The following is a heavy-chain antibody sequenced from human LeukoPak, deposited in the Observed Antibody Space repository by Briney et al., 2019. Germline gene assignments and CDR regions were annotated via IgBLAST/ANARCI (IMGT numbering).Heavy chain of an antibody. V-gene: IGHV1-2*02. CDR2: INPNSGGT. CDR3: ARDHEPMGAYYYYMDV. D-gene: IGHD3-10*01. J-gene: IGHJ6*03. Sequence: ASVKVSCKASGYTFTGYYMHWVRQAPGQGLEWMGWINPNSGGTNYAQKFQGRVTMTRDTSISTAYMELSRLRSDDTAVYYCARDHEPMGAYYYYMDVWGKGTTVTVSS. CDR1: GYTFTGYY.